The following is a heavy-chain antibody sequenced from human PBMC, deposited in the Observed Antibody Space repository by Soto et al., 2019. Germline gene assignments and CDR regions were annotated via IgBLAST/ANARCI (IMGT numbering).Heavy chain of an antibody. Sequence: QVQLVESGGGVVQPGRSLRLSCAASGFTFSSYGMHWVRQAPGKGLEWVAVIWYDGSNKYYADSVKGRFTISRDNSKNTLYLQMNSLRAEDTAVYYCARDQGYDFWSVTEDNWFDPWGQGTLVTVSS. V-gene: IGHV3-33*01. CDR2: IWYDGSNK. D-gene: IGHD3-3*01. CDR3: ARDQGYDFWSVTEDNWFDP. J-gene: IGHJ5*02. CDR1: GFTFSSYG.